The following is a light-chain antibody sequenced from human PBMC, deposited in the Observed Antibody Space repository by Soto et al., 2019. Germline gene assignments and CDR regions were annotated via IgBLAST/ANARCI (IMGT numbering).Light chain of an antibody. V-gene: IGKV3-15*01. CDR3: QQYANWPRT. J-gene: IGKJ1*01. Sequence: EAVMTQSLATLSVSPGKRATLPCRASQSVSNKLVWYQQKPGQAPRLLIYAASTRATGIPARFSGSGSETEFTLTISSLQSEDLAVYYCQQYANWPRTFGQGTKVDIK. CDR2: AAS. CDR1: QSVSNK.